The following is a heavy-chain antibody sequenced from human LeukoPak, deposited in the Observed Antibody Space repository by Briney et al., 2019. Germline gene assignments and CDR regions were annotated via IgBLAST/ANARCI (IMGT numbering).Heavy chain of an antibody. D-gene: IGHD3-22*01. V-gene: IGHV3-48*01. CDR2: ISGSSSTI. CDR1: GFTFSSYS. CDR3: ARGSTYYDSSGQVPFDY. Sequence: SGGSLGLSCAASGFTFSSYSMNWVRQAPGKGLEWGSYISGSSSTIYYADSVKGRFTISRDNGKNTLYLQMNSLRAEDTAVYYCARGSTYYDSSGQVPFDYWGQGTLVTVSS. J-gene: IGHJ4*02.